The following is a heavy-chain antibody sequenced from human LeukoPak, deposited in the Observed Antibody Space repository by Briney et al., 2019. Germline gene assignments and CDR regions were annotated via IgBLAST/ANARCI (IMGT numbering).Heavy chain of an antibody. CDR1: GGSISSGDYY. D-gene: IGHD3-22*01. CDR2: IYYSGST. J-gene: IGHJ2*01. V-gene: IGHV4-30-4*01. CDR3: ASTPQYYYDSSGYPNWYFDL. Sequence: SQTLSLTCTVSGGSISSGDYYWSWIRQPPGKGLEWIGNIYYSGSTYYNPSLKSRVTISVDTSKNQFSLKLSSVTAADTAVYYCASTPQYYYDSSGYPNWYFDLWGRGTLVTVSS.